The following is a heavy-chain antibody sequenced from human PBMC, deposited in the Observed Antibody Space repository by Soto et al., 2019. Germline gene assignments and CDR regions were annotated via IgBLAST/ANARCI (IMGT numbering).Heavy chain of an antibody. CDR3: AKEDYGDSRYNWFDP. Sequence: EVQLLESGGGLVQPGGSVRLSCAASGFTFSSYAMSWVRQAPGKGLEWVSAISGSGGSTYYADSVKGRFTISRDNSRNTLYLQMNSLRAEDTAVYYCAKEDYGDSRYNWFDPWGQGTLVTVSS. V-gene: IGHV3-23*01. J-gene: IGHJ5*02. D-gene: IGHD4-17*01. CDR1: GFTFSSYA. CDR2: ISGSGGST.